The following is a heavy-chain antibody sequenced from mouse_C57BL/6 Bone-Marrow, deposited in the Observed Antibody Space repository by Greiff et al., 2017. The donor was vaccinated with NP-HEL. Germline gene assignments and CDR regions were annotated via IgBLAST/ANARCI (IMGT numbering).Heavy chain of an antibody. CDR3: ASAGYGNSLDY. V-gene: IGHV1-54*01. Sequence: LVESGAELVRPGTSVKVSCKASGYAFTNYLIEWVKQRPGQGLEWIGVINPGSGGTNYNEKFKGKATLTADKSSSTAYMQLSSLTSEDSAVYFCASAGYGNSLDYWGQGTTLTVSS. J-gene: IGHJ2*01. CDR1: GYAFTNYL. D-gene: IGHD2-10*02. CDR2: INPGSGGT.